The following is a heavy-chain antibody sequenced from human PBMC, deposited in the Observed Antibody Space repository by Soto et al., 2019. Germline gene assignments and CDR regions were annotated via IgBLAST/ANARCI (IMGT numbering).Heavy chain of an antibody. D-gene: IGHD6-13*01. CDR2: IYYSGST. Sequence: SETLSLTCTVSGGSISSGGYYWSWIRQHPGKGLEWIGYIYYSGSTYYNPSLKSRVTISVDTSKNQFSPKLSSVTAADTAVYYCARGEQQLIRPHSAFDYWGQGTLVTVSS. CDR1: GGSISSGGYY. CDR3: ARGEQQLIRPHSAFDY. J-gene: IGHJ4*02. V-gene: IGHV4-31*03.